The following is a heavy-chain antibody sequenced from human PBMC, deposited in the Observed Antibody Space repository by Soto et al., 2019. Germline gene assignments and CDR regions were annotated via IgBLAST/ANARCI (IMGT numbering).Heavy chain of an antibody. J-gene: IGHJ6*02. V-gene: IGHV3-9*01. CDR1: GFTFDDYA. CDR3: AKDLFDSTGSRYSYAMDV. Sequence: EVQLVESGGGLVQPGRSLRLSCAASGFTFDDYAMHWVRQAPGKGLEWGSGINWNSDTIVYADSVKGRFTISRDNAKNSLYLQMNSLRPEDTALYYCAKDLFDSTGSRYSYAMDVWGQGTTVTVSS. CDR2: INWNSDTI. D-gene: IGHD3-22*01.